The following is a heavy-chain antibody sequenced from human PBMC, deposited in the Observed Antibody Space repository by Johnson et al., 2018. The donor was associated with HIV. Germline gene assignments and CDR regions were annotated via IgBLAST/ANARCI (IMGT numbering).Heavy chain of an antibody. CDR3: ASPRPSSGIAAAGYAFDI. CDR1: GFTFSIYA. Sequence: QVQLVESGGGVVQPGGSLTLSCADSGFTFSIYAMHWVRQAPGEGLEWVAVISYDGKNNYYADSVKGRFTISRDNSKNTLYLQMNSLRAEDTAVYYCASPRPSSGIAAAGYAFDIWGQGTMVTVSS. J-gene: IGHJ3*02. V-gene: IGHV3-30*14. CDR2: ISYDGKNN. D-gene: IGHD6-13*01.